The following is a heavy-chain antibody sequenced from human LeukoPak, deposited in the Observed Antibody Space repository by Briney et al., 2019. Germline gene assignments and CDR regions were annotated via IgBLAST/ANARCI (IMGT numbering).Heavy chain of an antibody. CDR2: ISTRISTI. CDR3: ARDSLFPLLFSDY. Sequence: GGSLRLSCAASGFTFSSYGMHWVRQAPGKGLEWLSYISTRISTIYYADSVKGRFTISRDNAKNSLYLQMNSLRAEDTAVYYCARDSLFPLLFSDYWGQGTLVTVSS. D-gene: IGHD3-3*01. V-gene: IGHV3-48*01. CDR1: GFTFSSYG. J-gene: IGHJ4*02.